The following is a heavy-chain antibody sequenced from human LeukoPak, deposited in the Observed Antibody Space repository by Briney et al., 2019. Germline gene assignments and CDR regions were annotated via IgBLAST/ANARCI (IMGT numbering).Heavy chain of an antibody. D-gene: IGHD5-12*01. J-gene: IGHJ4*02. CDR3: ARGSNTRRGYSGRTIDY. Sequence: SETLSPTCAVYGGSLSGYYWSWIRQPPGKGLEWIGEINHSGSTNYDPSLKSRVTISVDTSKNQFSLKLSSVTAADTAVYYCARGSNTRRGYSGRTIDYWGQGTLVTVSS. V-gene: IGHV4-34*01. CDR2: INHSGST. CDR1: GGSLSGYY.